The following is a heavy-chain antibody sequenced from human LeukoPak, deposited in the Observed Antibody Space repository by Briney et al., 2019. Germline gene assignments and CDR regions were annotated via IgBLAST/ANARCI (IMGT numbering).Heavy chain of an antibody. CDR1: GFTLSGYW. CDR3: AKGRDYGDF. V-gene: IGHV3-7*01. J-gene: IGHJ4*02. Sequence: RGSLSDSCTVPGFTLSGYWVTWVRQVPGKGLQWVANINQDGREKYYMDSMKGRLNISRDNTENSVFLQLTSLRPEDTGIYFCAKGRDYGDFSGAVTLVAVSS. CDR2: INQDGREK.